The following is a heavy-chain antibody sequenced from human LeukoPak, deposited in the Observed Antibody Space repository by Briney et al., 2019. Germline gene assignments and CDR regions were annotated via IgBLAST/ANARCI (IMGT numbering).Heavy chain of an antibody. D-gene: IGHD3-9*01. CDR1: GFTFGDYA. Sequence: PGRSLRLSCTASGFTFGDYAMSWVRQAPGKGLEWVGFIRNKPYGGTTEYAASVKGRFTISREDSKSIAYLQMNSLKTEDTAVYYCTRSTGYPLFFDYWGQGTLVTVSS. CDR3: TRSTGYPLFFDY. CDR2: IRNKPYGGTT. V-gene: IGHV3-49*04. J-gene: IGHJ4*02.